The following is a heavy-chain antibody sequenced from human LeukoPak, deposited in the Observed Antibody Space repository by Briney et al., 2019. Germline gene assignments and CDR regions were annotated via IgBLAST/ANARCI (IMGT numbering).Heavy chain of an antibody. D-gene: IGHD2-21*02. CDR1: GGSISSYY. V-gene: IGHV4-4*07. CDR3: ARGEDRYCGGDCFEVIDI. CDR2: IYTSGST. J-gene: IGHJ3*02. Sequence: SETLSLTCTVSGGSISSYYWSWIRQPAGKGLEWIGRIYTSGSTNYNPSLKGGVTMSVATSRNQFSLKLSSVTAADTAVYYCARGEDRYCGGDCFEVIDIWGQGTMVTVSS.